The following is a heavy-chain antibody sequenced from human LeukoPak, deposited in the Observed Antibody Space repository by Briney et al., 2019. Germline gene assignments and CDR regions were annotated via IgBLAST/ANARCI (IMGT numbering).Heavy chain of an antibody. V-gene: IGHV1-69*05. CDR2: IIPIFGTA. D-gene: IGHD4-17*01. J-gene: IGHJ5*02. Sequence: SVKVSCKASGYTFTSYYMHWVRQAPGQGLEWMGRIIPIFGTANYAQKFQGRVTITTDESTSTAYMELSSLRSEDTAVYYCARGTYYGDKRGRLNWFDPWGQGTLVTVSS. CDR3: ARGTYYGDKRGRLNWFDP. CDR1: GYTFTSYY.